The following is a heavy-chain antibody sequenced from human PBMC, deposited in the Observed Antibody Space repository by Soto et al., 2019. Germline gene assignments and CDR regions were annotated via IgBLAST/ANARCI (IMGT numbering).Heavy chain of an antibody. J-gene: IGHJ4*02. V-gene: IGHV4-59*11. D-gene: IGHD1-1*01. CDR2: IHYRGTT. CDR1: GDSISDHY. Sequence: SETLSLTCTVSGDSISDHYWTWTRQPPGKGLEWIGYIHYRGTTDYNPSLESRVTMSIDTSKNQFYLKVTSVTAADTAVYYCGRETRQEGTYTTDFWGPGTLVTVS. CDR3: GRETRQEGTYTTDF.